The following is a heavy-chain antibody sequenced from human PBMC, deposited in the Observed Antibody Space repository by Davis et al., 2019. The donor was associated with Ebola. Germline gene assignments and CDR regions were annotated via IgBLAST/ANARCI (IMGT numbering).Heavy chain of an antibody. CDR1: GGSISSHY. D-gene: IGHD2-15*01. CDR2: IYTSGRT. Sequence: PSETLSLTCTVSGGSISSHYWSWIRQPAGKGLEWIGRIYTSGRTNYNPSLKSRVTMSVDTSKNQFSLRLSSVTAADTAEYYCVRDGCPGGSCYCGDYWGQGTLVTVSS. CDR3: VRDGCPGGSCYCGDY. J-gene: IGHJ4*02. V-gene: IGHV4-4*07.